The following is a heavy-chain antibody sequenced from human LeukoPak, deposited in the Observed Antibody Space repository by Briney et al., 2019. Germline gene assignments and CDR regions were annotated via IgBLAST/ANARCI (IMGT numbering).Heavy chain of an antibody. V-gene: IGHV3-23*01. J-gene: IGHJ3*02. CDR1: GFAFGSEA. Sequence: GGSLRLSCAVSGFAFGSEAMSWVRQSPARGLEWVASISPGGGTTYYADYVKGRFTISRDNSKNTLYLQMNSLRAEDTAVYYCAKADITMIVVAHAFDIWGQGTMVTVSS. D-gene: IGHD3-22*01. CDR2: ISPGGGTT. CDR3: AKADITMIVVAHAFDI.